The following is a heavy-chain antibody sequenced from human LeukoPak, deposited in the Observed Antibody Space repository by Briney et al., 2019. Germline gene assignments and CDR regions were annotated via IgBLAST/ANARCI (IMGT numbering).Heavy chain of an antibody. CDR3: ARVSGYVLDY. J-gene: IGHJ4*02. CDR2: IYHSGST. D-gene: IGHD5-12*01. V-gene: IGHV4-38-2*02. CDR1: GYSISSGYY. Sequence: SETLSLTCTVSGYSISSGYYWGWSRQPPGKGLERIGSIYHSGSTYYNPSLKSRVTISVDTSKNQFSLKLSSVTAADTAVYYCARVSGYVLDYWGQGTLVTVSS.